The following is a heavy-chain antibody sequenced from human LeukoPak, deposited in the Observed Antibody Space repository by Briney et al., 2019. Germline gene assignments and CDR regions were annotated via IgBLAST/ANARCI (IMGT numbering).Heavy chain of an antibody. J-gene: IGHJ4*02. CDR2: IYHTGST. CDR3: ARRIQLWPYYFDY. Sequence: SETLSLTCAVSGGSISKSDWWSWVRQPPGKGLEWIGEIYHTGSTNYNPSLKSRVTISVDKSKNQFSLKLSSATAADTAVYYCARRIQLWPYYFDYWGQGTLITVSS. CDR1: GGSISKSDW. D-gene: IGHD5-18*01. V-gene: IGHV4-4*02.